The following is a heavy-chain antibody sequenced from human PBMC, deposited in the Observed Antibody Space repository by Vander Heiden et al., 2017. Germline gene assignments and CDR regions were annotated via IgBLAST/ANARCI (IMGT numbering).Heavy chain of an antibody. D-gene: IGHD3-22*01. Sequence: QVQLVESGGGVVQSGRSLRLSCAASGFKFSDYRMHWVRQAPGKGLEWLAVISFDGTKKYYADSVTGRFTISRDDSKNTLYLRMNSLRPEDTALYYCARDDYDSSGANWFDPWGQGTLVTVSS. CDR3: ARDDYDSSGANWFDP. V-gene: IGHV3-30*03. CDR1: GFKFSDYR. J-gene: IGHJ5*02. CDR2: ISFDGTKK.